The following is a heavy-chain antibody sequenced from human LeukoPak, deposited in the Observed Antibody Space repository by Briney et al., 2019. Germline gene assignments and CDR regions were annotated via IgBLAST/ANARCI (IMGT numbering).Heavy chain of an antibody. CDR1: GFIFSSYS. D-gene: IGHD2/OR15-2a*01. V-gene: IGHV3-48*04. CDR2: ISSSGSTI. Sequence: PGGSLRLSCAASGFIFSSYSKNWVRQAPGKGLEWVSYISSSGSTIYYADSVKGRFTISRDNAKNSLYLQMNSLRAEDTAVYYCATLVIYWSFDYWGQGTLVTVSS. CDR3: ATLVIYWSFDY. J-gene: IGHJ4*02.